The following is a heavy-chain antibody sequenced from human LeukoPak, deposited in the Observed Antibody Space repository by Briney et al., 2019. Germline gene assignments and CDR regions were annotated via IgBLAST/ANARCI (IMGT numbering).Heavy chain of an antibody. CDR2: IYHSGRT. V-gene: IGHV4-38-2*02. Sequence: SETLSLTCTVSGYSISSGYYWGWIRQPPGKGLEWIGSIYHSGRTFYNPSLKSRVTISVDNSKNQFSLKLSSVTAADTAVYYCARDHGEEVGYHFDYWGQGTLVTVSS. J-gene: IGHJ4*02. CDR3: ARDHGEEVGYHFDY. CDR1: GYSISSGYY. D-gene: IGHD3-10*01.